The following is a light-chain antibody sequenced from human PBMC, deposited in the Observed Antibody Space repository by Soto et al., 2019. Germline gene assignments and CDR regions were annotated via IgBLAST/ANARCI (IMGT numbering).Light chain of an antibody. J-gene: IGLJ2*01. CDR1: SSNIGAGYD. Sequence: QSVLTKPPSVSGAPGQRVTISCTGSSSNIGAGYDVHWYQHFPGTAPKLLIYGDNNRPSGVPDRFSGSKSGTSASLAITGLQAEDEADYYCQSYDSSLSGSVFGGGTKLTVL. CDR3: QSYDSSLSGSV. V-gene: IGLV1-40*01. CDR2: GDN.